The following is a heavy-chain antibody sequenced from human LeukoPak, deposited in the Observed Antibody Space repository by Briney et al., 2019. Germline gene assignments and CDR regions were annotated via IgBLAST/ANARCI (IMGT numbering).Heavy chain of an antibody. V-gene: IGHV1-46*01. CDR3: ARGKQLSKYGMDV. CDR1: GYTFTNYY. D-gene: IGHD5-18*01. CDR2: INPSGGST. J-gene: IGHJ6*02. Sequence: AASVKVSCKASGYTFTNYYMHWVRQAPGQGLEWMGVINPSGGSTNYAQKFQGRVTVTRDTSTSTVYMDLSSLTSEDTAVFYCARGKQLSKYGMDVWGQGTTVTVSS.